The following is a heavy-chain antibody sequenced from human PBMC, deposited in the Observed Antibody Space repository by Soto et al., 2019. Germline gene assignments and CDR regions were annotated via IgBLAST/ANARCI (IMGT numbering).Heavy chain of an antibody. D-gene: IGHD3-9*01. J-gene: IGHJ4*02. Sequence: PGGSLSLSCAASGFTFNTYAMTWVGQTPGKGLEWVSFITTRGARTYYADPVRGRFTISTDSSRNTLYLQMNSLRPDDTAVYFCARYRSDGSASFDSWGQGTRVTVSS. V-gene: IGHV3-23*01. CDR2: ITTRGART. CDR1: GFTFNTYA. CDR3: ARYRSDGSASFDS.